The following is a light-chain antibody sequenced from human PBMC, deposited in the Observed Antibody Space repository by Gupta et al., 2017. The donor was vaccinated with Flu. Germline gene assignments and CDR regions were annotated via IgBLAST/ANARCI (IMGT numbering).Light chain of an antibody. CDR3: QQYHSSWT. CDR2: GTS. V-gene: IGKV1-5*03. J-gene: IGKJ1*01. CDR1: QSIRTW. Sequence: DIQMTQSPSTLSASVGDRVTITCRASQSIRTWLAWFQQRPGKAPKLLIYGTSRLHSGVPSRFSGSGSGTEFTLTITSLQPDDFGSYFCQQYHSSWTFGQGTKVEFK.